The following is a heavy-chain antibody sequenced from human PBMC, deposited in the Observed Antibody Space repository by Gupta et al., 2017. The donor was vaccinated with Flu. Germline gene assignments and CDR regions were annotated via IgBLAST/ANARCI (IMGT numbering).Heavy chain of an antibody. Sequence: QVQLVQSGAEVKKPGASVKVSCKASGYTFTSYAMHWVRQAPGQRLEWMGWINAGNGNTKYSQKFQGRVTITRDTSASTAYMELSSLRSEDTAVYYCARDPESAAPLYYYGMDVWGQGTTVTVSS. J-gene: IGHJ6*02. D-gene: IGHD2-2*01. CDR2: INAGNGNT. V-gene: IGHV1-3*01. CDR1: GYTFTSYA. CDR3: ARDPESAAPLYYYGMDV.